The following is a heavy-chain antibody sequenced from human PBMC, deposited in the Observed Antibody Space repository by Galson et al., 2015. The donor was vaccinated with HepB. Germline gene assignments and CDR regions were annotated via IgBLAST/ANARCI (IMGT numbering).Heavy chain of an antibody. CDR3: ARDQVWFGGAFDI. Sequence: SLRLSCAASGFTVSSNYMSWVRQAPGKGLEWVSVIYSGGSTYYADSVKGRFTISRANSKNTLYLQMNSLRAEDTAVYYCARDQVWFGGAFDIWGQGTMVTVSS. CDR1: GFTVSSNY. V-gene: IGHV3-66*02. D-gene: IGHD3-10*01. CDR2: IYSGGST. J-gene: IGHJ3*02.